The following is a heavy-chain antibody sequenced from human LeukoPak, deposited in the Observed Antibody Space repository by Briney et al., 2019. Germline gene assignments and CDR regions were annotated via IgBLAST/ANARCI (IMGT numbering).Heavy chain of an antibody. CDR3: ARDSLEGSRYSSSPYYFDY. CDR1: GFTVSSNY. V-gene: IGHV3-53*01. CDR2: IYSGGST. J-gene: IGHJ4*02. Sequence: GGSLRLSCAASGFTVSSNYMSWVRQAPGKGLEWVSVIYSGGSTYYADSVKGRFTISRDNAKNSLYLQMNSLRAEDTAVYYCARDSLEGSRYSSSPYYFDYWGQGTLVTVSS. D-gene: IGHD6-6*01.